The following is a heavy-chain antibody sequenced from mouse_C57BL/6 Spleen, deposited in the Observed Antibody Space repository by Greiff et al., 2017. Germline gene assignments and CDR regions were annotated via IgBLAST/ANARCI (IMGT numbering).Heavy chain of an antibody. CDR2: FSSGGSTI. CDR3: ARDYYGRMDY. V-gene: IGHV5-17*01. J-gene: IGHJ4*01. CDR1: GFTFSDYE. D-gene: IGHD1-1*01. Sequence: EVQRVESGGGLVKPGGSLKLSCAASGFTFSDYEMHWVRRAPEKGLGWVAYFSSGGSTIYYADTVKGRFTISRDNAKNTLFLQMTSLRSEDTAMYYCARDYYGRMDYWGQGTSVTVSS.